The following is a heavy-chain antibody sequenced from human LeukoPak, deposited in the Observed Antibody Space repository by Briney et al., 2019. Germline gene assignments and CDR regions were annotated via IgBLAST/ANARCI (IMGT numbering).Heavy chain of an antibody. D-gene: IGHD3-22*01. Sequence: PGGSLRLSCAASGFSFRSYGMHWVRQAPGKGLEWVTFIRSDGTNKYYADSVKGRFTISRDNSKNTLYLQMNSLRAEDTAVYYCASPYYYDSSGYYYGPDYWGQGTLVTVSS. V-gene: IGHV3-30*02. CDR3: ASPYYYDSSGYYYGPDY. CDR2: IRSDGTNK. J-gene: IGHJ4*02. CDR1: GFSFRSYG.